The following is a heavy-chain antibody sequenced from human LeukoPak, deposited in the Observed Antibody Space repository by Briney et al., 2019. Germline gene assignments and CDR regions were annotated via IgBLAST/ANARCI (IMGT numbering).Heavy chain of an antibody. CDR1: GFTFSSYA. Sequence: PGGSLRLSCAASGFTFSSYAMSSVRRAPGKGLEWVSAIIGSGDSTYYADTAKGPYTISRDNSKTTLYLQMNSLRAEDTAVYYCTKTILLTHDCYGSGSYYYFDYWGQGTLVTVSS. V-gene: IGHV3-23*01. CDR2: IIGSGDST. CDR3: TKTILLTHDCYGSGSYYYFDY. J-gene: IGHJ4*02. D-gene: IGHD3-10*01.